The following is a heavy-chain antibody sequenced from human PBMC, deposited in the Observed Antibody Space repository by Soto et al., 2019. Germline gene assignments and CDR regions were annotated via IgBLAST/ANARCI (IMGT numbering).Heavy chain of an antibody. CDR2: ISYDGSNK. CDR1: GFTFSSYA. CDR3: ARDKTPSRYYYYYGMDL. J-gene: IGHJ6*02. V-gene: IGHV3-30-3*01. Sequence: QVQLVESGGGVVQPGRSLRLSCAASGFTFSSYAMHWVRQAPGKGLEWVAVISYDGSNKYYADSVKGRFTISRDNSKNTLYLQMNSLRAEDTAVYYCARDKTPSRYYYYYGMDLWGQGTTVTVSS.